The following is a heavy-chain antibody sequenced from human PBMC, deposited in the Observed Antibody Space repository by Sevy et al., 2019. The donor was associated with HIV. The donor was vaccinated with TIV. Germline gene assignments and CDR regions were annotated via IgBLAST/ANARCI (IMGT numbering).Heavy chain of an antibody. V-gene: IGHV3-21*04. CDR2: ISDDSRYI. D-gene: IGHD3-3*01. CDR3: ARDFTIFGVVSGIDY. Sequence: GGSLRLSCAASGFTFSSYHMNWVRQAPGKGLEWLSSISDDSRYIYYSDSVKGRFTISRANAKNLLYLQMNNLRVEDTAIYYGARDFTIFGVVSGIDYWGQGNLVTVSS. J-gene: IGHJ4*02. CDR1: GFTFSSYH.